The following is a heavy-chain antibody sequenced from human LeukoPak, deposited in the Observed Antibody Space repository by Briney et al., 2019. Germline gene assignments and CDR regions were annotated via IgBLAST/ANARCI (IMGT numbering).Heavy chain of an antibody. J-gene: IGHJ4*02. Sequence: SETLSLTCTVSGYSISSGYYWGWIRQPPGKGLEWIGSIYHSGSTYYNPSLKSRVTISVDTSKNQFSLKLSSVTAADTAVYYCASHTYKTMIVVAFDYWGQGTLVTVSS. CDR2: IYHSGST. D-gene: IGHD3-22*01. V-gene: IGHV4-38-2*02. CDR3: ASHTYKTMIVVAFDY. CDR1: GYSISSGYY.